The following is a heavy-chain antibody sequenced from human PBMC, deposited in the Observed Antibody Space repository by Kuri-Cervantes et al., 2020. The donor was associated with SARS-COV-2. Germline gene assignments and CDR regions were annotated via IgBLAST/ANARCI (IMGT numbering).Heavy chain of an antibody. D-gene: IGHD3-10*01. J-gene: IGHJ6*03. CDR3: ARVAQGVSPYGRPYYYMDV. V-gene: IGHV1-69*13. CDR1: GGTFSSYA. Sequence: SVKVSCKASGGTFSSYAISWVRQAPGQGLEWMGGIIPIFGTANYAQKFQGRVTITADESTSIAYMDLRGLRSDDTAVFYCARVAQGVSPYGRPYYYMDVWGKGTTVTVSS. CDR2: IIPIFGTA.